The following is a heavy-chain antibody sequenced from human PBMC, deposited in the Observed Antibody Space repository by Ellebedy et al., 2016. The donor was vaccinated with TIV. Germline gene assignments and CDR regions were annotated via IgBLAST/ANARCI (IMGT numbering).Heavy chain of an antibody. V-gene: IGHV5-51*01. J-gene: IGHJ3*02. CDR2: IYPGDSGS. D-gene: IGHD2-15*01. Sequence: GESLKISCKGSGYSFSSYWIGWVRQMPGKGLEWMGIIYPGDSGSGSSPSFQGQVTISADKSISTAYLQWSSLKASDTAMYYCARQRKYCSGNNCFPGAFDIWGQGTMVIVSS. CDR1: GYSFSSYW. CDR3: ARQRKYCSGNNCFPGAFDI.